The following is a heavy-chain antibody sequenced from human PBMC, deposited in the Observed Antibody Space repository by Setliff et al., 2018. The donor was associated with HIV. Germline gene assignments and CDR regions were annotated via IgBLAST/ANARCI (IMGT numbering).Heavy chain of an antibody. D-gene: IGHD3-16*01. CDR2: VAADGNIK. J-gene: IGHJ3*02. Sequence: GGSLRLSCAASGFTFSRFAMHWVRQAPGKGLEWVAIVAADGNIKYYADSVKGRFTISRDNSGSTLSLQMNSLRTDDTALYYCARDLGFWGLDASDMWGQGTMVTVSS. V-gene: IGHV3-30*04. CDR1: GFTFSRFA. CDR3: ARDLGFWGLDASDM.